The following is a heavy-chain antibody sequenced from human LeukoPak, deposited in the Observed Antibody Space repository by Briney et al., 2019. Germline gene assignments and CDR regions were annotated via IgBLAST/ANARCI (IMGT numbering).Heavy chain of an antibody. Sequence: GGSLRLSCAASGFTFSSYAMTWVRQAPGKGLQWVSAITSNDGSTYYADSVKGRFTISRDNSKNTLYLQMNSLRAEDTAVYYCAKEVHVKLEFADYWGQGTLVTVSS. D-gene: IGHD6-6*01. CDR3: AKEVHVKLEFADY. V-gene: IGHV3-23*01. CDR1: GFTFSSYA. CDR2: ITSNDGST. J-gene: IGHJ4*02.